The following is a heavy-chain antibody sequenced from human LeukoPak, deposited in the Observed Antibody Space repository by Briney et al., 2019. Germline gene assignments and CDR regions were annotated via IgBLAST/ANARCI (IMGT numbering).Heavy chain of an antibody. D-gene: IGHD1-14*01. J-gene: IGHJ4*02. Sequence: SETLSLTCAVYGGSFSTYYWTWIRQPPGKGLEWIGYINYSGSTNSNPSLKSRLAMSVDTSKNQFSVKLSSVTAADTAVYYCARQHSPGYFDYWGQGTLVTVSS. V-gene: IGHV4-59*08. CDR3: ARQHSPGYFDY. CDR1: GGSFSTYY. CDR2: INYSGST.